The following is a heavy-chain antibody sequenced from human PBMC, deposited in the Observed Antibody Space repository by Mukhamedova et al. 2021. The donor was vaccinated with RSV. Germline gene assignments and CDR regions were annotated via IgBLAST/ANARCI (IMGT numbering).Heavy chain of an antibody. CDR2: ISYDGSNK. CDR3: ARGRSNWFDP. J-gene: IGHJ5*02. V-gene: IGHV3-30*04. Sequence: VRQAPGKGLEWVAVISYDGSNKYYADSVKGRFTISRDNSKNTLYLQMNSLRAEDTAVYYCARGRSNWFDPWGQGTLVTVSS.